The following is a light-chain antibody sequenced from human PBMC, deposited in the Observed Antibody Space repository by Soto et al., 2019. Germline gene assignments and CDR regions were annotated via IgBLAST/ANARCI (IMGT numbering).Light chain of an antibody. V-gene: IGKV3-20*01. CDR2: GAS. CDR3: QQYVSSVT. Sequence: DIVLTQSPGSLSLSPGERATLSCRASQSVDSRFFAWYQQKPGQAPGLLIYGASKRATGPPDRFSGSGSGTDFTLIINRMEPEDFAVYYCQQYVSSVTFGQGTKLEIK. J-gene: IGKJ1*01. CDR1: QSVDSRF.